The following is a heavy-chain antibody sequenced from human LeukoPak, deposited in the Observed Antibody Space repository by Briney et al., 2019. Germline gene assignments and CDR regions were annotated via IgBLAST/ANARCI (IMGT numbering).Heavy chain of an antibody. D-gene: IGHD1-14*01. CDR1: GGSISSCY. V-gene: IGHV4-59*08. Sequence: SETLSLTCTVSGGSISSCYWSWIRQPPGEGVEWIAYISDIGSINYNPSLKSRVTISLDTSKNQFSLKLSSVTAADTAVYYCAGYHPRHTVDFWGQGTLVTVSS. CDR3: AGYHPRHTVDF. J-gene: IGHJ4*02. CDR2: ISDIGSI.